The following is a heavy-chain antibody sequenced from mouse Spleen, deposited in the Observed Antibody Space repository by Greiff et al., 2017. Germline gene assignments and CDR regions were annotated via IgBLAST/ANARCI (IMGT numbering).Heavy chain of an antibody. CDR2: ISYDGSN. V-gene: IGHV3-6*01. CDR3: ARRGDGYYPFDY. Sequence: VQLQQSGPGLVKPSQSLSLTCSVTGYSITSGYYWNWIRQFPGNKLEWMGYISYDGSNNYNPSLKNRISITRDTSKNQFFLKLNSVTTEDTATYYCARRGDGYYPFDYWGQGTTLTVSS. D-gene: IGHD2-3*01. CDR1: GYSITSGYY. J-gene: IGHJ2*01.